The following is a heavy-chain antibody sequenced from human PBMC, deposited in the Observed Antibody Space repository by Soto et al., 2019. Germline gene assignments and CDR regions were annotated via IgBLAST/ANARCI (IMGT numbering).Heavy chain of an antibody. CDR2: IYFRGTT. J-gene: IGHJ6*02. D-gene: IGHD3-16*01. CDR3: ARHNVPLYVGYHYDMAV. CDR1: GGSISSYY. V-gene: IGHV4-59*08. Sequence: SETLSLTCTVSGGSISSYYWSWIRQPPGKGLEWIGYIYFRGTTNYNPSLKSRVSMSLDTSKSQLSLRLTSVTAADTAVYYCARHNVPLYVGYHYDMAVWGQGTTVTVSS.